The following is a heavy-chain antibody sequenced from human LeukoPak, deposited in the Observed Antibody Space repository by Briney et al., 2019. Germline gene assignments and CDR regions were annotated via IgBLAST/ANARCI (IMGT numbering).Heavy chain of an antibody. Sequence: PGGSLRLSCAASGFTFSDYVMSWVRQAPGKGLEWVSVIYSGGSTYYADSVKGRFTISRDNSKNTLHLQMNSLRAEDTAVYYCARGISIAKNYGMDVWGQGTTVTVSS. D-gene: IGHD2-15*01. CDR2: IYSGGST. J-gene: IGHJ6*02. V-gene: IGHV3-66*01. CDR1: GFTFSDYV. CDR3: ARGISIAKNYGMDV.